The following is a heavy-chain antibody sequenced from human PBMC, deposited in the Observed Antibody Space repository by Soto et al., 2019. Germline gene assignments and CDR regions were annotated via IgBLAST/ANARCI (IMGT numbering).Heavy chain of an antibody. CDR3: ARGLDILTGYYRRGLNNGFDP. CDR2: INHSGST. V-gene: IGHV4-34*01. Sequence: QVQLQQWGAGLLKPSETLSLTCAASGGPFSGYYWSWLRQPPVKGLEWIGEINHSGSTTYNPSLKSRVTISVDTSKNQFSLKMSSVTAADTAVYYCARGLDILTGYYRRGLNNGFDPWGQGTLVTVSS. CDR1: GGPFSGYY. J-gene: IGHJ5*02. D-gene: IGHD3-9*01.